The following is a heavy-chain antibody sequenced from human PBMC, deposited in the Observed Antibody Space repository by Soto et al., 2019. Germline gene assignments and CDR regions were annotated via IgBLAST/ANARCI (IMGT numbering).Heavy chain of an antibody. V-gene: IGHV1-8*01. D-gene: IGHD1-1*01. CDR2: MNPNSGNT. Sequence: QVQLVQSGAEVKKPGASVKVSCKASGYTFTSYDINWVRQATGQGLEWMGWMNPNSGNTGYAQKLQGRVTKTRNTSITTAYTELSSLRSEDTAVYYCARGDSGTGTYAYWGQGTLVTVSS. CDR1: GYTFTSYD. CDR3: ARGDSGTGTYAY. J-gene: IGHJ4*02.